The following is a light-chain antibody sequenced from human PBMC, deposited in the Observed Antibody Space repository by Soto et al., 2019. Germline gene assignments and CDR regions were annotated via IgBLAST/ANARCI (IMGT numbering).Light chain of an antibody. CDR1: SSNIGAGFD. Sequence: QSVLTQPPSVSGAPGQRVTISCTGSSSNIGAGFDVHWYQQFPGTAPRLLIYRNTNRPSGVPDRFSGSKSGTSASLAITGLQAEDEADYYCQSFRLFGGGTKLTVL. J-gene: IGLJ2*01. CDR2: RNT. CDR3: QSFRL. V-gene: IGLV1-40*01.